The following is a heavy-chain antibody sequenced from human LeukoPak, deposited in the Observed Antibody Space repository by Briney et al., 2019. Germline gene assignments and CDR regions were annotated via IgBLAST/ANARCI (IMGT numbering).Heavy chain of an antibody. CDR3: RDGYNVDY. D-gene: IGHD5-24*01. V-gene: IGHV4-39*07. Sequence: SETLSLTCTVSGGSISSSSYYWGWIRQPPGKGLEWIGEINHSGSTNYNPSLKSRVTISVDTSKNQFSLKLSSVTAADTAVYYCRDGYNVDYWGQGTLVTVSS. CDR1: GGSISSSSYY. CDR2: INHSGST. J-gene: IGHJ4*02.